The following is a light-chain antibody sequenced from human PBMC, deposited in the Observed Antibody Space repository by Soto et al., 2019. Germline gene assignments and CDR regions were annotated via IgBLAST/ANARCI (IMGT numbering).Light chain of an antibody. CDR3: AAWDDSLSGVV. J-gene: IGLJ2*01. V-gene: IGLV1-47*01. Sequence: QAVVTQPPSASATPGHRVTISCSGSSSNIGTNYVYWYQHLPGTAPKLLIYRNDQRPSGVPDRFSGSMSGTAASLAIGGLRSEDEADYYCAAWDDSLSGVVFGGGTKLTVL. CDR2: RND. CDR1: SSNIGTNY.